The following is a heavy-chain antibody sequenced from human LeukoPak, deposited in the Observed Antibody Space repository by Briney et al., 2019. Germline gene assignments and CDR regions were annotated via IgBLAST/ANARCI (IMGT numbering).Heavy chain of an antibody. CDR2: ISYDGSNK. V-gene: IGHV3-30*18. J-gene: IGHJ5*02. CDR1: GFTFSSYG. CDR3: AKDFTAMAINWFDP. D-gene: IGHD5-18*01. Sequence: GGSLRLSCAASGFTFSSYGMHWVRQAPGKGLEWVAVISYDGSNKYYADSVKGRFTISRDNSKNTLYLQMNSLRAEDTAVYYCAKDFTAMAINWFDPWGQGTLVTVSS.